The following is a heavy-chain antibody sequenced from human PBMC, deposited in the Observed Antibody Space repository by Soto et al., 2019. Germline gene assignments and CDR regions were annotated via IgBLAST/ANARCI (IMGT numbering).Heavy chain of an antibody. CDR3: ARVMAYEQQLVPFDD. J-gene: IGHJ4*02. CDR2: VNPHTVGT. CDR1: GYTFIGYY. V-gene: IGHV1-2*02. Sequence: QVQLVQSGAEVKKHGASVKVSCKTSGYTFIGYYLNWVRQAPGQGLEWMGWVNPHTVGTHYAQKFDGRVTMTRDTSTYTAYMELSGLKFDDTATYFCARVMAYEQQLVPFDDWGQGTLVTVSS. D-gene: IGHD6-13*01.